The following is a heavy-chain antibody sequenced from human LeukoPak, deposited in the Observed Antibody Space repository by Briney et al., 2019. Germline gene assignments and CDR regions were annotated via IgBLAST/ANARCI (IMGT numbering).Heavy chain of an antibody. CDR1: GFTLSSYW. Sequence: GGYLRLSCAASGFTLSSYWMHWVRQAPGKGLVWVSRINSDGSSTSYADYVKGRFTIARDNAKNTLYLQMNSLRAEDTAVYYCARGRYAVAGYDYWGQGTLVTVSS. CDR3: ARGRYAVAGYDY. J-gene: IGHJ4*02. CDR2: INSDGSST. V-gene: IGHV3-74*01. D-gene: IGHD6-19*01.